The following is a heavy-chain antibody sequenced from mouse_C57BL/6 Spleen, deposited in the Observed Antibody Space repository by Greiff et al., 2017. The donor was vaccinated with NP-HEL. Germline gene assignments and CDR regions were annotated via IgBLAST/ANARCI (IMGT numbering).Heavy chain of an antibody. V-gene: IGHV5-6*01. J-gene: IGHJ3*01. Sequence: VQLQQSGGDLVKPGGSLKLSCAASGFTFSSYGMSWVRQTPDKRLEWVATISSGGSYTYYPDSVKGRFTISRDNAKNTLYLQMSSLKSEDTAMYYCARPYYDYDAGFAYWGQGTLVTVSA. CDR3: ARPYYDYDAGFAY. CDR1: GFTFSSYG. CDR2: ISSGGSYT. D-gene: IGHD2-4*01.